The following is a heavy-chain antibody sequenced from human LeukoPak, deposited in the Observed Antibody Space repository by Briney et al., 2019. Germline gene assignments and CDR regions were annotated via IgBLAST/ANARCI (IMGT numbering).Heavy chain of an antibody. CDR3: ASRRPYYYDSSGRGNC. CDR1: GGSISSYY. V-gene: IGHV4-59*01. D-gene: IGHD3-22*01. CDR2: IYYSGST. J-gene: IGHJ4*02. Sequence: SETLSLTCTVSGGSISSYYWSWIRQPPGKGLEWIGYIYYSGSTNYNPSLKSRVTISVDTSKNQFSLKLSSVTAADTAVYYCASRRPYYYDSSGRGNCWGQGTLVTVSS.